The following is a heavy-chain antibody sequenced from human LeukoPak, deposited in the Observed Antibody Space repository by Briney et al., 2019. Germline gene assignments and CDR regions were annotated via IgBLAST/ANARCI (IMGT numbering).Heavy chain of an antibody. CDR1: GGSFSGYY. Sequence: SETLSLTCAVYGGSFSGYYWSWIRQPPGKGLEWIGYIYYSGSTNYNPSLKSRVTISVDTSKNQFSLKLSSVTAADTAVYYCARDGIVGATYGTWGQGTLVTVSS. V-gene: IGHV4-59*01. CDR3: ARDGIVGATYGT. J-gene: IGHJ5*02. D-gene: IGHD1-26*01. CDR2: IYYSGST.